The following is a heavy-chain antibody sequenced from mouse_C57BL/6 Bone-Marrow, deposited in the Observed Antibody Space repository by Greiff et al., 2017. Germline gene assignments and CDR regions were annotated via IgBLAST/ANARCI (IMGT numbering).Heavy chain of an antibody. J-gene: IGHJ2*01. D-gene: IGHD2-3*01. V-gene: IGHV1-42*01. CDR2: INPSTGGT. CDR1: GYSFTGYY. CDR3: ARSMMVTTTNWVNFDY. Sequence: EVQLQQSGPELVKPGASVKISCKASGYSFTGYYMNWVKQSPEKSLEWIGEINPSTGGTTYNQKFKAKATLTVDKSSSTAYMQLKSLTSEDSAVYHCARSMMVTTTNWVNFDYWGQGTTLTVSS.